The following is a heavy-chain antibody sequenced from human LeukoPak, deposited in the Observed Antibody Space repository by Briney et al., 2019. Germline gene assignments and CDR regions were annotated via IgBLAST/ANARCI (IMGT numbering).Heavy chain of an antibody. Sequence: PSQTLSLTCTVSGGSIRSGSYYWSWIRQPAGKGLEWIGRIYTSGSTNYNPSLKSRVTISVDTSKNQFSLKLSSVTAADTAVYYCARVRLVPAANDNWFDPWGQGTLVTVSS. CDR2: IYTSGST. CDR1: GGSIRSGSYY. V-gene: IGHV4-61*02. D-gene: IGHD2-2*01. CDR3: ARVRLVPAANDNWFDP. J-gene: IGHJ5*02.